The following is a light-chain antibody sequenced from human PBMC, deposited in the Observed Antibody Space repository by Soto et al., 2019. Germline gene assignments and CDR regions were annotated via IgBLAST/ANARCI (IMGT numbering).Light chain of an antibody. Sequence: EIVVTQSPATLSLSPGERATLSCRASQTITTYLAWYQQKPGQPPRLLIYGASNRATGIPARFSGSGSGTDFTLTISSLEPEDFAAYYCQQRSNWQITFGQGTRLEIK. CDR1: QTITTY. CDR3: QQRSNWQIT. J-gene: IGKJ5*01. CDR2: GAS. V-gene: IGKV3-11*01.